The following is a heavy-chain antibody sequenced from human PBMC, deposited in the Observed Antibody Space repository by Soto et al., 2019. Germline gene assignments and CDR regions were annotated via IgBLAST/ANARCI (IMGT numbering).Heavy chain of an antibody. Sequence: EVQLVESGGGLVQPGGSLSLSCAASGFTSGNSWMSWVRQAPGKGLEWVANIHQGGSEKYYVDSVKGRFTISRDNAKNPLYLQMNSLRVEDTAVYYCARDFGWEQRRFRDWYFDLWGRGTLVTVSS. CDR2: IHQGGSEK. J-gene: IGHJ2*01. V-gene: IGHV3-7*04. CDR3: ARDFGWEQRRFRDWYFDL. D-gene: IGHD3-10*01. CDR1: GFTSGNSW.